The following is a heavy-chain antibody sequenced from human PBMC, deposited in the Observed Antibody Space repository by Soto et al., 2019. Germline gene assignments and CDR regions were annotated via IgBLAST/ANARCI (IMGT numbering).Heavy chain of an antibody. V-gene: IGHV4-34*01. J-gene: IGHJ4*02. Sequence: TSETLSLTCAVYGGSFSGYYWSWIRQPPGKGLEWIGEINHSGSTNYNPSLKSRVTISVDTSKNQFSLKLSSVTAADTAVYYCARGLAGGAYYDILTGPYYFDYWGQGTLVTVSS. D-gene: IGHD3-9*01. CDR3: ARGLAGGAYYDILTGPYYFDY. CDR1: GGSFSGYY. CDR2: INHSGST.